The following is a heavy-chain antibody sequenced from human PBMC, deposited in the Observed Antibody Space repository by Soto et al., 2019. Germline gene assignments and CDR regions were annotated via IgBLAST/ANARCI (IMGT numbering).Heavy chain of an antibody. D-gene: IGHD2-8*01. CDR1: GFTFSSYA. J-gene: IGHJ4*02. V-gene: IGHV3-23*01. CDR3: AKDIGMMVYAIGADY. Sequence: EVQLLESGGGLVQPGGSLRLSCAASGFTFSSYAMSWVRQAPGKGLEWVSAISGSGGSTYYADSVKGRFTISRDNSKNTLYLQMNRLRAEDTGVYYCAKDIGMMVYAIGADYWGQGTLVTVSS. CDR2: ISGSGGST.